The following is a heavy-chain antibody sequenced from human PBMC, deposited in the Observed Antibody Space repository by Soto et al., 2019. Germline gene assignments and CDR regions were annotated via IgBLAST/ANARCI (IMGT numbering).Heavy chain of an antibody. J-gene: IGHJ4*02. Sequence: QLQLQESGSGLVKPSQTLSLTCAVSGGSISSGGYSWRWIRQPPGKGLECIGYIYPSGSTYYNTSLKRRVTISVDRSKNQLSLKRSSVTAADTAVYYCARGQVVAAQHWGQGTLVPVSS. CDR1: GGSISSGGYS. V-gene: IGHV4-30-2*01. D-gene: IGHD2-15*01. CDR3: ARGQVVAAQH. CDR2: IYPSGST.